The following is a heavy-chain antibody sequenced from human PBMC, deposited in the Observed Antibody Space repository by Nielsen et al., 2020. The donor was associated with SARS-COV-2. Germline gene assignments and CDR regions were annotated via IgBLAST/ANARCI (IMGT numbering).Heavy chain of an antibody. CDR2: ISGSGGST. CDR3: ARISRIVVVPQSYGMDV. CDR1: GFTFSSYA. D-gene: IGHD2-2*01. J-gene: IGHJ6*02. Sequence: GESLKISCAASGFTFSSYAMSWVRQAPGKGLEWVSAISGSGGSTYYADSVKGRFTISRDNSKNTLYLQMNSLRAEDTAVYYCARISRIVVVPQSYGMDVWGQGTTVTVSS. V-gene: IGHV3-23*01.